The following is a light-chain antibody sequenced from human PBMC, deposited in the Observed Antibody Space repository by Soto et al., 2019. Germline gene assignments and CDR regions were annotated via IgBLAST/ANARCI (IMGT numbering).Light chain of an antibody. CDR3: QQYNNWPPT. V-gene: IGKV3-15*01. J-gene: IGKJ1*01. CDR2: GAS. Sequence: EIGLTQSPATLSLSPGERATLSCRASQSVSSNLAWYQQKPGQAPRLLIYGASTRATGIPARFSGSGSGTEFTLTISSLQSEDFAVYYCQQYNNWPPTFGQGTKVDIK. CDR1: QSVSSN.